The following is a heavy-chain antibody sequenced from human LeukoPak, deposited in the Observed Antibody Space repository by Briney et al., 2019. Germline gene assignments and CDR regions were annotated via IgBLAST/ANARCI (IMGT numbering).Heavy chain of an antibody. J-gene: IGHJ5*02. CDR3: ARDWDVSSFGWFDP. CDR2: INAGNGNT. CDR1: GYTFTSYA. D-gene: IGHD3-10*01. Sequence: PWASVKVSCKASGYTFTSYAMHWVRQAPGQRLEWMGWINAGNGNTKYSQKFQGRVTITRDTSASTAYMELSSLRSEDTAVYYCARDWDVSSFGWFDPWGQGTLVTVSS. V-gene: IGHV1-3*01.